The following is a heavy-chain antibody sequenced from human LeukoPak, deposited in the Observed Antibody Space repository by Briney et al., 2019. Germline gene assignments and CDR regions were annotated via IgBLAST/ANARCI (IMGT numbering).Heavy chain of an antibody. J-gene: IGHJ6*02. CDR1: GFTVSSNY. Sequence: QPGGSLRLSCAASGFTVSSNYMSWVRQAPGKGLEWVSVIYSGGSTYYADSVKGRFTISRDNSKNTLYLHMNSLRAEDTAVYYCARGAYSSSSTRTYGMDVWGQGTMVTVSS. CDR2: IYSGGST. V-gene: IGHV3-66*01. CDR3: ARGAYSSSSTRTYGMDV. D-gene: IGHD6-13*01.